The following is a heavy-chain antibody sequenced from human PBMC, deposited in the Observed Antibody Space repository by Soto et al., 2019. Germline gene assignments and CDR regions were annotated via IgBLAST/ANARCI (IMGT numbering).Heavy chain of an antibody. J-gene: IGHJ4*02. Sequence: VQLVESGGDLVKPGGCLRLSCAASGINFNNAWMSWVRQAPGKGLEWVGRIKNKADGGTADYAAPVRGRFTISRDDSKNTLFLQMISLETEDTAVYYCTTDPGDYEDFWGQGTLVTVSS. D-gene: IGHD4-17*01. CDR2: IKNKADGGTA. CDR1: GINFNNAW. CDR3: TTDPGDYEDF. V-gene: IGHV3-15*01.